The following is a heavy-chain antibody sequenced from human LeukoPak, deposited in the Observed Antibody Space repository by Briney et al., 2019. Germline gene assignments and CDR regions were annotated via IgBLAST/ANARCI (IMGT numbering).Heavy chain of an antibody. D-gene: IGHD2-15*01. J-gene: IGHJ4*02. CDR3: AKSLGSYCSGGSCYGPFDY. Sequence: PGGSLRLSCAASGFTFSSYVLSWVRQAPGKGLEWVSGISGSGGDTYYADSMKGRFTISRDNSKNTLYLQMNSLRAEDMAVYYCAKSLGSYCSGGSCYGPFDYWGQGTLVTVSS. V-gene: IGHV3-23*01. CDR1: GFTFSSYV. CDR2: ISGSGGDT.